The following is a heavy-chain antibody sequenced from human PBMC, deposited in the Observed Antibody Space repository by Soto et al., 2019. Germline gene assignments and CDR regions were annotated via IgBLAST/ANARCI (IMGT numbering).Heavy chain of an antibody. CDR1: GFTFRSYG. D-gene: IGHD4-17*01. CDR2: IWYDGSNK. V-gene: IGHV3-33*08. CDR3: ARDPSYGALDY. Sequence: PGGSLRLSCAASGFTFRSYGMHWVRQAPGKGLEWVAVIWYDGSNKYYADSVKGRFTISRDNSKNTLYLQMNSLRAEDTAVYYCARDPSYGALDYWGQGTLVTVSS. J-gene: IGHJ4*02.